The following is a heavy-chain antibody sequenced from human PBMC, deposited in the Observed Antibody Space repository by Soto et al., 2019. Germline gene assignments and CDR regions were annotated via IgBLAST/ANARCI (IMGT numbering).Heavy chain of an antibody. CDR2: IYYSGST. CDR1: GGSVSSYY. CDR3: ARHSNRNYGLYYFDF. D-gene: IGHD4-4*01. Sequence: PSETLSLTCTVSGGSVSSYYWAWIRQSPGKALEWIGYIYYSGSTKYNPSPKSRVTMSVDTSNNQFSLRVSSVTAADTAVYYCARHSNRNYGLYYFDFWGLGALVTVSS. V-gene: IGHV4-59*08. J-gene: IGHJ4*02.